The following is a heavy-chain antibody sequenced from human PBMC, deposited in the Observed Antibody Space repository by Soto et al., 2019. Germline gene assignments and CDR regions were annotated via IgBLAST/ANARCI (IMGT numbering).Heavy chain of an antibody. V-gene: IGHV3-23*01. CDR2: ISGSGVNT. J-gene: IGHJ4*02. Sequence: PGGSLRLSCAASGFTFSNYVLSWVRQAPGKGLEWVSAISGSGVNTYYADSVKGRFTISRDNPKNTLYLQMNSLRAEDTAVYYCAKELLDCSCGACHRAFDSWGQGSLVTVSS. CDR3: AKELLDCSCGACHRAFDS. D-gene: IGHD2-15*01. CDR1: GFTFSNYV.